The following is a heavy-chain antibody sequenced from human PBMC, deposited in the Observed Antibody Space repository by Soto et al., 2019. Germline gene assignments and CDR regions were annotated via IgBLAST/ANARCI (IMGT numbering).Heavy chain of an antibody. CDR1: GFTFTTAW. Sequence: GGSLRLSCAASGFTFTTAWINWVRQAPGKGLEWVSAISGSGGSTYYADSVKGRFTISRDNSKNTLYLQMNSLRAEDTAVYYCAKKGYDFWSGQHYYYMDVWGKGTTVTVSS. D-gene: IGHD3-3*01. J-gene: IGHJ6*03. CDR2: ISGSGGST. CDR3: AKKGYDFWSGQHYYYMDV. V-gene: IGHV3-23*01.